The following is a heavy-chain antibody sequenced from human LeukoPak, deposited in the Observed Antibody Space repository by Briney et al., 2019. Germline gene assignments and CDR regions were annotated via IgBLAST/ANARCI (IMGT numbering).Heavy chain of an antibody. V-gene: IGHV3-48*02. CDR1: GITFSTYS. Sequence: GGSLRLSCEAFGITFSTYSMNWVRQAPGEGLEWVSYLSSGGSTIYYADSVKGRFTISRDNAKNSLYLQMNSLRDEDTAVYYCARGNWDPWGQGTLVTVSS. CDR3: ARGNWDP. J-gene: IGHJ5*02. CDR2: LSSGGSTI.